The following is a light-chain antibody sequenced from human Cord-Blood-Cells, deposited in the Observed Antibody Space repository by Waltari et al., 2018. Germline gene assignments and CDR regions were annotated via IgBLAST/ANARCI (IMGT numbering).Light chain of an antibody. Sequence: DIQMTQSPSSLSASVGARVTITCRASQSISSYLNWYKQKPGKAPKLLIYAASSLQSGVPSRFSGSGSGTDFTLTISSLQPEDFATYYCQQSYSTPLTFGPGTKVDIK. J-gene: IGKJ3*01. V-gene: IGKV1-39*01. CDR3: QQSYSTPLT. CDR2: AAS. CDR1: QSISSY.